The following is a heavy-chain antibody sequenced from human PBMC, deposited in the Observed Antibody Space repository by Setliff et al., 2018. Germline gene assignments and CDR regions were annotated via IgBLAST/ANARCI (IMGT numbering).Heavy chain of an antibody. CDR1: GGSMSSISYY. D-gene: IGHD1-1*01. J-gene: IGHJ4*02. Sequence: SETLSLTCTVPGGSMSSISYYWGWIRQPPGKGLEWIGRIYSGGTTYYNSSLKSRVTISVDTSKSQFSLRLNSVTAADTAVYYCARTGTYRYFDYWGRGTLVTVSS. V-gene: IGHV4-39*01. CDR3: ARTGTYRYFDY. CDR2: IYSGGTT.